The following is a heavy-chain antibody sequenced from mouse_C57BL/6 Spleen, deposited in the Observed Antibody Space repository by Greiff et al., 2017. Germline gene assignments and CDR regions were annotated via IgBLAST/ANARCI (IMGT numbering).Heavy chain of an antibody. J-gene: IGHJ3*01. CDR1: GFTFTSYW. V-gene: IGHV1-64*01. CDR2: IHPNSGST. Sequence: QVQLQQPGAELVKPGASLKLSCKASGFTFTSYWMHWVKQTPGQGLEWIGMIHPNSGSTNYNEKFKSKATLTVDKSSSTAYMQLGSLATEDSAVYYCAREIAYWGQGTLVTVSA. CDR3: AREIAY.